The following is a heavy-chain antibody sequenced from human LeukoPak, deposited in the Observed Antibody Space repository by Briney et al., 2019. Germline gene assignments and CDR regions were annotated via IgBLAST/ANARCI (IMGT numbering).Heavy chain of an antibody. CDR1: GYTFTSYG. Sequence: ASVKVSCKASGYTFTSYGISWVRQAPGQGLEWMGWISAYNGNTNYAQKLQGRVTMTTDTSTSTAYMELRSLRSDDTAVYYCARDSKPRITMVRGVIRPWGQGTLVTVSS. V-gene: IGHV1-18*01. D-gene: IGHD3-10*01. J-gene: IGHJ5*02. CDR2: ISAYNGNT. CDR3: ARDSKPRITMVRGVIRP.